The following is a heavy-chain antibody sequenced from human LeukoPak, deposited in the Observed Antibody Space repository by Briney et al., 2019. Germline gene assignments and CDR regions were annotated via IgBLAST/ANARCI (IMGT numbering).Heavy chain of an antibody. V-gene: IGHV3-30*03. CDR3: ARGGVYSSGSYYLYYFDY. D-gene: IGHD6-19*01. J-gene: IGHJ4*02. Sequence: GGSLRLSCAASGFSFSTYGMHWVRQAPGKGLEWVTVISYDGSDKYYADSMKGRFTISRDNSKNTLYLQMNSLRAEDTAVYYCARGGVYSSGSYYLYYFDYWGQGTLVTVSS. CDR1: GFSFSTYG. CDR2: ISYDGSDK.